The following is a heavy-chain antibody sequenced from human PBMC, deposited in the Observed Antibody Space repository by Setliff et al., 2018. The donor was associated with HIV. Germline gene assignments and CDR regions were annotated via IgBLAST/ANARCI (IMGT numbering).Heavy chain of an antibody. D-gene: IGHD3-3*01. Sequence: SETLSLTCTVSGGSISSHYWSWIRQPPGKGLEWIGYIYYSGSTNYNPSLKSRVTISVDTSKNQFSLKVSSVTAAETAVYYCERGTILGGYYYYHMDVWGKGTTVTVSS. CDR2: IYYSGST. V-gene: IGHV4-59*11. CDR3: ERGTILGGYYYYHMDV. J-gene: IGHJ6*03. CDR1: GGSISSHY.